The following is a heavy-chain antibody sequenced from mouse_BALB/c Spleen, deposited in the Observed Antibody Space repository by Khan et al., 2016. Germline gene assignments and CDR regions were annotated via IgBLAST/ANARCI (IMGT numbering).Heavy chain of an antibody. D-gene: IGHD1-1*02. CDR3: AGYYGHFFDY. J-gene: IGHJ2*01. CDR1: GDSITSGY. Sequence: EVQLQESGPSLVKPSQTLSLTCSVTGDSITSGYWNWIRKFPGNKLEYMGYISYSGSTYYNPSLKSRIYITRDTSKSQYYLQLNSGTTEDTSTYYCAGYYGHFFDYWGQGTTLTVSS. CDR2: ISYSGST. V-gene: IGHV3-8*02.